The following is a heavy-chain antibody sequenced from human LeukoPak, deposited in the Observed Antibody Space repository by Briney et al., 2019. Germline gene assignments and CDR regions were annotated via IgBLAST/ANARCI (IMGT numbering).Heavy chain of an antibody. Sequence: ASVKVSCKASGGTFSSYAISWVRQAPGQGLEWMGWMNPNSGNTGYAQKFQGRVTMTRNTSISTAYMELSSLRSEDTAVYYCARVTIFGVVITYPDAFDIWGQGTMVTVSS. CDR3: ARVTIFGVVITYPDAFDI. D-gene: IGHD3-3*01. CDR2: MNPNSGNT. CDR1: GGTFSSYA. J-gene: IGHJ3*02. V-gene: IGHV1-8*02.